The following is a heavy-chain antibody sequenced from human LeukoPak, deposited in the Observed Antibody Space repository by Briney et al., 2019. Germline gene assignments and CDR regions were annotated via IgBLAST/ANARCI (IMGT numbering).Heavy chain of an antibody. CDR2: IYHSGSA. V-gene: IGHV4-31*03. CDR3: ARDGGLVGATGIDY. D-gene: IGHD1-26*01. Sequence: SETLSLTCTVSGGSIGNSGHYWGWIRQHPGKGLEWIGYIYHSGSAYYNPSLKSRLTISVDTSKNQFSLKLESLTAADTAVYYCARDGGLVGATGIDYWGQGTLATVSS. J-gene: IGHJ4*02. CDR1: GGSIGNSGHY.